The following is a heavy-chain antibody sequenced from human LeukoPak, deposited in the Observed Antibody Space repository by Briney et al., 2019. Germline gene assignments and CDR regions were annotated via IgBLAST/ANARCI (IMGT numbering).Heavy chain of an antibody. D-gene: IGHD2-2*01. J-gene: IGHJ4*02. CDR3: ERDTKYAFDN. CDR1: GFTFSSYS. V-gene: IGHV3-48*01. Sequence: GGSLRLSCAASGFTFSSYSMNWVRQAPGKGREWISYIGISSDNTKYADSVKGRFTISGDKAKNSVYLQMNSLRVEDTAVYYCERDTKYAFDNWGQGTLVTVSS. CDR2: IGISSDNT.